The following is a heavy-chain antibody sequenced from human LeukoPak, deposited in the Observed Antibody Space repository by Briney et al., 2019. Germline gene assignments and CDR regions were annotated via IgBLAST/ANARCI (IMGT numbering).Heavy chain of an antibody. CDR3: ARAHHGDYGPFDI. D-gene: IGHD4-17*01. CDR1: GFSLSNYW. Sequence: PGGSLRLSCAASGFSLSNYWMNWVRQAPGKGLEWVANIKQDGSEKNYVDSVKGRFSISRDNAKNTLYLQMNSLRAEDTAVYYCARAHHGDYGPFDIWGQGTMVTVSS. J-gene: IGHJ3*02. CDR2: IKQDGSEK. V-gene: IGHV3-7*04.